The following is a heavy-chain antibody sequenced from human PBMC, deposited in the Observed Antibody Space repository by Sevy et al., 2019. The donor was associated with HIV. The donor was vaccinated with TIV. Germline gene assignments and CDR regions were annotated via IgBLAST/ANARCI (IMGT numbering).Heavy chain of an antibody. V-gene: IGHV3-9*01. Sequence: GGSLRLSCAASGFTFDDYAMHWVRQAPGKGLEWVSGISWNSGSICYADSVKGRFTISRDNAKNSLYLQMNSLRAEDTALDYCAKDHEWGYSLSSHYYYYGMDVWGQGTTVTVSS. D-gene: IGHD5-18*01. J-gene: IGHJ6*02. CDR3: AKDHEWGYSLSSHYYYYGMDV. CDR2: ISWNSGSI. CDR1: GFTFDDYA.